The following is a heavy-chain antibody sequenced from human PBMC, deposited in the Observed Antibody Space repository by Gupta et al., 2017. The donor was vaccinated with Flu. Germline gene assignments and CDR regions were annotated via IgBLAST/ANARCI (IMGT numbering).Heavy chain of an antibody. Sequence: EMQLVESGGGTVQPGGSLRLSCATSGCMLEDYAVSWVRQAPGKGREWVSSISGNGGLVVFANFARSRFTISRDIYKKKVFLQMTNLTAEDTALYYGAKDQTANMVRGADHLLYGLNGGGQGTTVTVSS. D-gene: IGHD3-10*01. J-gene: IGHJ6*02. CDR3: AKDQTANMVRGADHLLYGLNG. CDR2: ISGNGGLV. CDR1: GCMLEDYA. V-gene: IGHV3-23*04.